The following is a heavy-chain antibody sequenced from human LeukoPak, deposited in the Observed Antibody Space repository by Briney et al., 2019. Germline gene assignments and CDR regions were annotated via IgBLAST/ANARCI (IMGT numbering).Heavy chain of an antibody. J-gene: IGHJ4*02. V-gene: IGHV1-69*06. CDR3: ARDSPERGYSYGPLDNYFDY. Sequence: ASVKVSCKASGGTFSSYAISWVRQAPGQGLEWMGGIIPIFGTANYAQKFQGRVTITADKSTSTAYMELSSLRSEDTAVYYCARDSPERGYSYGPLDNYFDYWGQGTLVTVSS. D-gene: IGHD5-18*01. CDR1: GGTFSSYA. CDR2: IIPIFGTA.